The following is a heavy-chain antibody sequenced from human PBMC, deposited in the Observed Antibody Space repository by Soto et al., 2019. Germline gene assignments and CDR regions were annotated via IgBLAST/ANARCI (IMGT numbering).Heavy chain of an antibody. Sequence: SETLSLTCTVSGGSITRRNHYWGWVRQPPGKGLEWVASIHHTGTTYYNPSLRSRITMSIDTSNNRFSLSLTSVTAADTATYFCSPYPYYANSSGYHESWGQGTLVTV. D-gene: IGHD3-22*01. CDR2: IHHTGTT. V-gene: IGHV4-39*01. J-gene: IGHJ4*02. CDR3: SPYPYYANSSGYHES. CDR1: GGSITRRNHY.